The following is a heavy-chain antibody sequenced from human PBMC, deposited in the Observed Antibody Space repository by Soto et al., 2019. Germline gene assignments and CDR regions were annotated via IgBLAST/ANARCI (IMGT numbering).Heavy chain of an antibody. CDR3: ARKTAMVTSPFDI. CDR2: INPNSGGT. J-gene: IGHJ3*02. CDR1: GYTFTGYY. D-gene: IGHD5-18*01. V-gene: IGHV1-2*04. Sequence: ASVKVSCKASGYTFTGYYMHWVRQAPGQGLEWMGWINPNSGGTNYAQKFQGWVTMTRDTSISTAYMELSRLRSDDTAVYYCARKTAMVTSPFDIWGQGKMVTVSS.